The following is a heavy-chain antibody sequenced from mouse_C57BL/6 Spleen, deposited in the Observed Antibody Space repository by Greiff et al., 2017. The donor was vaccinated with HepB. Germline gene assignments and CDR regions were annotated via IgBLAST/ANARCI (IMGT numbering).Heavy chain of an antibody. V-gene: IGHV1-52*01. J-gene: IGHJ4*01. Sequence: QVQLQQPGAELVRPGSSVKLSCKASGYTFTSYWMHWVKQRPIQGLEWIGNIDPSDSETHYNQKFKDKATLTVDKSSSTAYMQLSSLTSEDSAVYYCARSSYSNYWDYWGQGTSVTVSS. CDR2: IDPSDSET. CDR1: GYTFTSYW. D-gene: IGHD2-5*01. CDR3: ARSSYSNYWDY.